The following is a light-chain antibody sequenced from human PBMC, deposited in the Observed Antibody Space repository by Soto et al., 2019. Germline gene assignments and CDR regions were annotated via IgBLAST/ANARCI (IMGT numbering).Light chain of an antibody. CDR3: QQYLVYPFT. CDR1: QDINTY. V-gene: IGKV1-16*01. CDR2: AAS. J-gene: IGKJ3*01. Sequence: DVQMTQSPSSLSASIGDRVTITCRASQDINTYLAWFQQKPGKAPKCLINAASTLQSGVSSRFSGSGSRTDFTLTISSLQPEDFANYFYQQYLVYPFTVGPGTNVALK.